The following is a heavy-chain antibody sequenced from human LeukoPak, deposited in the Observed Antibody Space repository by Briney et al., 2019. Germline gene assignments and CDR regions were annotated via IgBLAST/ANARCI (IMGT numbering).Heavy chain of an antibody. CDR2: IYSGGTT. D-gene: IGHD2-15*01. J-gene: IGHJ4*02. Sequence: PGGSLRLSCAASGFTVSNNYMSWVRQAPGKGLEWVSVIYSGGTTYYADSVKGRFTISRENSKNTLYLQMNSLRAEDTAVYYCARTDCSGSSCDNKNYCYYWCQGRLLTVSS. CDR3: ARTDCSGSSCDNKNYCYY. CDR1: GFTVSNNY. V-gene: IGHV3-53*01.